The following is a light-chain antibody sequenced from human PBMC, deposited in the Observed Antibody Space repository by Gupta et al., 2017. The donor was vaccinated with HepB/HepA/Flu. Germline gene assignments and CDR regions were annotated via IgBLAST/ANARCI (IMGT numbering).Light chain of an antibody. CDR1: SSNIGSNT. J-gene: IGLJ1*01. CDR3: AAWENSPDAYV. CDR2: SNN. V-gene: IGLV1-44*01. Sequence: QSVLTQPPSSSGTPAQRVTISCSGSSSNIGSNTVNWYQHLPGTAPKLVIYSNNQRPSGVPDRLSGSKSGTSASLAISGLQSEDEADYYCAAWENSPDAYVFGTGTRVTVL.